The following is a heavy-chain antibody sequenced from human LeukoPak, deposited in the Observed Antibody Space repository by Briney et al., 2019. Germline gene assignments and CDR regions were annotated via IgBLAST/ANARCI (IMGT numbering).Heavy chain of an antibody. CDR2: INPRGGST. CDR1: GYTFTGYY. D-gene: IGHD3-22*01. CDR3: ARDPKDDTSGYYYFDN. V-gene: IGHV1-46*01. Sequence: ASVKVSCKASGYTFTGYYMHWVRQAPGQGLEWMGVINPRGGSTSYAQKFQGRLTMTRDMSTSTVYMELSSLRSEDTAVYFCARDPKDDTSGYYYFDNWGQGTLVTVSS. J-gene: IGHJ4*02.